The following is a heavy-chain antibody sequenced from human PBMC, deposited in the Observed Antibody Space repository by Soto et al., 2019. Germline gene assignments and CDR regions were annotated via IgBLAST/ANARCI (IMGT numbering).Heavy chain of an antibody. Sequence: PGGSLRLSCAASGFTFSSYAMSWVRQAPGKGLEWVSAISGSGGSTYYADSVKGRFTISRHNSKNTLYLQMNSLRAEDTAVYYCARAYGDYAGIGYWGQGTLVTVSS. CDR1: GFTFSSYA. J-gene: IGHJ4*02. CDR3: ARAYGDYAGIGY. CDR2: ISGSGGST. V-gene: IGHV3-23*01. D-gene: IGHD4-17*01.